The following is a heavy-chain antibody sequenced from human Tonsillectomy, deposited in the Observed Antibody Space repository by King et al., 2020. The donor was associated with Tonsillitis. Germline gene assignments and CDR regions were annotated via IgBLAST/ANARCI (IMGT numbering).Heavy chain of an antibody. D-gene: IGHD2-2*01. CDR2: MNPNSGNT. CDR1: GYTFTSYD. J-gene: IGHJ6*02. CDR3: ARVSLTYCSGTSCYAYYYYGMDV. Sequence: PLVQSGAEVKKPGASVKVSCKASGYTFTSYDVNWVRQATGQGLEWMGWMNPNSGNTGYAQKFQGRVTMTRNTSISTAYMELSSLRSEDAAVYYCARVSLTYCSGTSCYAYYYYGMDVWGQGTTVTVSS. V-gene: IGHV1-8*01.